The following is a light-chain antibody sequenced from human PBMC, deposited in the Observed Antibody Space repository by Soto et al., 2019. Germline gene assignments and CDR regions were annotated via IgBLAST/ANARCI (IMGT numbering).Light chain of an antibody. CDR1: QSISRT. CDR2: DAS. CDR3: QQYNNWPLT. J-gene: IGKJ4*01. Sequence: LVLTQSPDNLSVSPGERPTLSCRASQSISRTLAWYQQKSGQPPRLIIYDASTRATGFPARFSGSGSGTECTLTISSLQSEDVAVYYCQQYNNWPLTLGGGTKVDI. V-gene: IGKV3D-15*01.